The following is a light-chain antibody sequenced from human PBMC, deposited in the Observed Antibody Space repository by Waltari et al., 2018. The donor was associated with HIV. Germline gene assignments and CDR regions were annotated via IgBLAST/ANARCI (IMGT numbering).Light chain of an antibody. CDR3: MQALQADS. J-gene: IGKJ2*01. CDR2: KTS. CDR1: QTLLYSDGYKD. V-gene: IGKV2-28*01. Sequence: DIVMTQSPLSLPGSPGESASISSRSRQTLLYSDGYKDSDWYQQKPGQSPRLLIYKTSNRASGVSDRFSGSASGTDFTLRISRVEAEDVGVYYCMQALQADSFGQGTKLEIK.